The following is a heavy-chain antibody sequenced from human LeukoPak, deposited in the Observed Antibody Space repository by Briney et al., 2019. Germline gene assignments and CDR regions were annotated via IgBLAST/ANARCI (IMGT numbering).Heavy chain of an antibody. CDR2: ISGSGGST. Sequence: PGGSLRLSCAASGFTFSSYAMSWVRQAPGKGLEWVSAISGSGGSTYYADSVKGRFTISRDNSKNTLYLQMNSLRAEDTAVYDCAKDVIAAAGTFCFDYWGQGTLVTVSS. V-gene: IGHV3-23*01. CDR1: GFTFSSYA. D-gene: IGHD6-13*01. J-gene: IGHJ4*02. CDR3: AKDVIAAAGTFCFDY.